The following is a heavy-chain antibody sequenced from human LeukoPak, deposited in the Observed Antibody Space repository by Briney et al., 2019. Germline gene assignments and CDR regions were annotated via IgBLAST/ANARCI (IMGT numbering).Heavy chain of an antibody. Sequence: GGSLRLSCAASGFTFSGYSMNWVRQAPGKGLEWVSCISSSSSYIRYSGSVKGRFTISRDNAKNSLFLQMNSLRAEDTAVYYCARDGCSGGFCLFDYWGQGTLVTVSS. J-gene: IGHJ4*02. D-gene: IGHD2-15*01. CDR2: ISSSSSYI. CDR1: GFTFSGYS. V-gene: IGHV3-21*01. CDR3: ARDGCSGGFCLFDY.